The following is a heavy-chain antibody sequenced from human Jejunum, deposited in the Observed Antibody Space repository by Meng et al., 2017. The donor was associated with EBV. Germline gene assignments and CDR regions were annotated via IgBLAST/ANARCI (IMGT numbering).Heavy chain of an antibody. J-gene: IGHJ4*02. Sequence: QITMKESGPTLVKPTQTLTLTCTFSGFSLTTSGVGVGWIRQPPGKAPEWLALIYWDDDKRYSPSLKSRLTITKDTSKNQVVLTMTNMDPVDTGTYFCAHSPMRTSSSGYPRGFDYWGQGTLVTVFS. V-gene: IGHV2-5*02. CDR2: IYWDDDK. D-gene: IGHD5-12*01. CDR3: AHSPMRTSSSGYPRGFDY. CDR1: GFSLTTSGVG.